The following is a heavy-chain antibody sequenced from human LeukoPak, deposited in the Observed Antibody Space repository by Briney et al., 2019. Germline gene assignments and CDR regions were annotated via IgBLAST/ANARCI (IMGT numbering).Heavy chain of an antibody. J-gene: IGHJ4*02. D-gene: IGHD5-12*01. CDR2: IRYDGSNK. CDR3: AIYPTHIRYIVATM. CDR1: GFTFSSYG. V-gene: IGHV3-30*02. Sequence: GGSLRLSCAASGFTFSSYGMHWVRQAPGKGLEWVAFIRYDGSNKYYADSVKGRFTISRDNSKNTLYLQMNSLRAEDTAVYYCAIYPTHIRYIVATMWGQGTLVTVSS.